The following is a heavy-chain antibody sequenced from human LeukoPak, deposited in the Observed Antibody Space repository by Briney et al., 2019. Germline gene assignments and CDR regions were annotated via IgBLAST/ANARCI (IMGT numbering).Heavy chain of an antibody. Sequence: GGSLRLSCAASGFTFSSYAMSWVRQAPGKGLEWVSAISGSGGSTYYADSVKGRFTISRDNSKNTLYLQMNGLRAGDTAVYYCAKGAYYYGSGSYYISPYYYGMDVWGQGTTVTVSS. CDR1: GFTFSSYA. J-gene: IGHJ6*02. CDR3: AKGAYYYGSGSYYISPYYYGMDV. D-gene: IGHD3-10*01. V-gene: IGHV3-23*01. CDR2: ISGSGGST.